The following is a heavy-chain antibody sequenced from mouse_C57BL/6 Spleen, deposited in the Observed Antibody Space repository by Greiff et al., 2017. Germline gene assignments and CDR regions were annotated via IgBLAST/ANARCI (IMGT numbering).Heavy chain of an antibody. J-gene: IGHJ1*03. V-gene: IGHV1-55*01. CDR1: GYTFTSYW. Sequence: QVQLQQPGAELVKPGASVKMSCKASGYTFTSYWITWVKQRPGQGLEWIGDIYPGSGSTNYNEKFKSKATLTVDTSSSTAYMQLSSLTSEDSAVYYCARGATVVASDWHFDVWGTGTTVTVSS. CDR3: ARGATVVASDWHFDV. CDR2: IYPGSGST. D-gene: IGHD1-1*01.